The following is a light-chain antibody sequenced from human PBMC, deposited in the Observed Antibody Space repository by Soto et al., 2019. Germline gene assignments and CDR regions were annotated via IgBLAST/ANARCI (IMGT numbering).Light chain of an antibody. CDR2: GAS. CDR1: HSVSSSY. V-gene: IGKV3-20*01. J-gene: IGKJ2*01. Sequence: EIVLTQSPGTLSLSPGERATLSCRASHSVSSSYLAWYKQKPGQAPRLLIYGASSRATGIPDRFSGSGSGTDFTLTINILEPEDFAVYYCQQYGSSPPYTFGQGTKLESK. CDR3: QQYGSSPPYT.